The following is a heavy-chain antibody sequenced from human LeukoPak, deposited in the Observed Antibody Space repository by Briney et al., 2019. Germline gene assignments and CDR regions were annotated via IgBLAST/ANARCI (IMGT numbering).Heavy chain of an antibody. CDR3: AKDDGSATMGFDS. Sequence: GASVKVSCKASGGTFSNYAFSWVRQAPGQGLEWMGGIIPIFRTTNYAEQFQGRVTITTDESTNTAYLDLSSLRSEDTAVYYCAKDDGSATMGFDSWGQGTRVSVSS. J-gene: IGHJ5*01. CDR2: IIPIFRTT. D-gene: IGHD1-26*01. CDR1: GGTFSNYA. V-gene: IGHV1-69*05.